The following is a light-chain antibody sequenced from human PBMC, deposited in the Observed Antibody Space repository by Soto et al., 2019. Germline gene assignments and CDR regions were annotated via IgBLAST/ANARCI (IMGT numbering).Light chain of an antibody. V-gene: IGKV3-15*01. CDR2: GAS. Sequence: EIVMTQSPATLSVSPGERATLSCRASQSVSSNLAWYQQKPGQAPRLLIHGASTRATGVPARFSGSGSGTEFTLTITNLQPEDFATYYCQQANSFPLTFGGGTKVDIK. J-gene: IGKJ4*01. CDR3: QQANSFPLT. CDR1: QSVSSN.